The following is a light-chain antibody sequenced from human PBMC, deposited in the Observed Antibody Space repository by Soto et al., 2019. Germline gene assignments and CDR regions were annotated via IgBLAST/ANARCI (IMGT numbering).Light chain of an antibody. J-gene: IGLJ2*01. CDR1: SSNIGKKY. CDR3: TAWDDSLGGPA. CDR2: RNN. Sequence: QSVLTQPPSASGTPGQTVTISCSGSSSNIGKKYVYWYQQLPGTAPKVLMYRNNQRPSGVPDRFSGSKSGTSASRAISGLRSADESDYYCTAWDDSLGGPAFGGGTELTVL. V-gene: IGLV1-47*01.